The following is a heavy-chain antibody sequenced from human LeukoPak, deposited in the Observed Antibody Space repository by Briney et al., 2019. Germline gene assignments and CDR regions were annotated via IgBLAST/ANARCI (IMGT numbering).Heavy chain of an antibody. Sequence: SETLSLTCTVSGGSISSYYWSWIRQPPGRGLEWIGYIYYSGSTNYNPSLKSRVTISVDTSKNQFSLKLSSVTAADTAVYYCARGGDSGYDSFFDYWGQGTLVTVSS. J-gene: IGHJ4*02. CDR1: GGSISSYY. CDR3: ARGGDSGYDSFFDY. V-gene: IGHV4-59*01. D-gene: IGHD5-12*01. CDR2: IYYSGST.